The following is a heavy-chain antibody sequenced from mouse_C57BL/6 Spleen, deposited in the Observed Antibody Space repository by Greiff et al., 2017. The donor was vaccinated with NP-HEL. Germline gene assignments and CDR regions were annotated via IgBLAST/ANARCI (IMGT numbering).Heavy chain of an antibody. Sequence: EVKLVESGGGLVKPGGSLKLSCAASGFTFSSYAMSWVRQTPEKRLEWVATISAGGSYTYYPDNVKGRFTISRDNAKNNLYLQMSHLKSEDTAMYYCARGDDGSSYYWYFDVWGTGTTVTVSS. D-gene: IGHD1-1*01. J-gene: IGHJ1*03. V-gene: IGHV5-4*03. CDR2: ISAGGSYT. CDR1: GFTFSSYA. CDR3: ARGDDGSSYYWYFDV.